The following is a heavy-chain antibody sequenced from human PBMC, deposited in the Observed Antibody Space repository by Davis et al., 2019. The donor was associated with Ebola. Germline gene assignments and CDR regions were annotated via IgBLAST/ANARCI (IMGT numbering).Heavy chain of an antibody. D-gene: IGHD3-22*01. CDR3: ARASYYYDSSGYYHGFDY. J-gene: IGHJ4*02. CDR2: ITPMFGTQ. CDR1: GGIFSSYV. Sequence: SVKVSCKASGGIFSSYVMSWVRQAPGQGLEWMGGITPMFGTQNYAQKLQGRVTVSADESTSTAYMELRSLRSDDTAVYYCARASYYYDSSGYYHGFDYWGQGTLVTVSS. V-gene: IGHV1-69*13.